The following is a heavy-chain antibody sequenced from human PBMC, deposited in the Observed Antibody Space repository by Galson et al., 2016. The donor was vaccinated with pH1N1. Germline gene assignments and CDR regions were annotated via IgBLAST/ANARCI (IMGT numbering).Heavy chain of an antibody. Sequence: QSGAEVKKPGESLKISCKGSGYRFTNSWIGWVRQTPGKGLEWMGIIYLGGSLIRYRPSFQGQVTISADKSINIVYLEWSSLKASDTATYYCARQNDYGDYRGDAFDIWGQGTMVTVSS. V-gene: IGHV5-51*01. CDR2: IYLGGSLI. CDR3: ARQNDYGDYRGDAFDI. D-gene: IGHD4-17*01. J-gene: IGHJ3*02. CDR1: GYRFTNSW.